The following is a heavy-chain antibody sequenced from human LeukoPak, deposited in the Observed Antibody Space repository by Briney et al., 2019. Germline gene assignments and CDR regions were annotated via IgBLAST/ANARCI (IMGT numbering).Heavy chain of an antibody. Sequence: SQTLSLTCAVSGGSISSGGYSWSWIRQPPGKGLEWIGYIYHSGSTYYNPSLKSRVTISVDRSKNQFSLKLSSVTAADTAVYYCASDDYYGSGNYWGQGTLVTVSS. CDR2: IYHSGST. CDR3: ASDDYYGSGNY. D-gene: IGHD3-10*01. J-gene: IGHJ4*02. CDR1: GGSISSGGYS. V-gene: IGHV4-30-2*01.